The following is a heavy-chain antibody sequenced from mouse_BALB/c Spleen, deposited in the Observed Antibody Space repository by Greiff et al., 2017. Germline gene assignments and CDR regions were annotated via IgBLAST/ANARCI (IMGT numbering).Heavy chain of an antibody. V-gene: IGHV1-15*01. CDR2: IDPETGGT. Sequence: VKLVESGAELVRPGASVTLSCKASGYTFTDYEMHWVKQTPVHGLEWIGAIDPETGGTAYNQKFKGKATLTADKSSSTAYMELRSLTSEDSAVYYCTRIYWGQGTTLTVSS. J-gene: IGHJ2*01. CDR3: TRIY. CDR1: GYTFTDYE.